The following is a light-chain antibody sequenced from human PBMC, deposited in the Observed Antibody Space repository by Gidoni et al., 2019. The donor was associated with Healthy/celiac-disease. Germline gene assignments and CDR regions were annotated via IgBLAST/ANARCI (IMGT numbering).Light chain of an antibody. J-gene: IGKJ1*01. CDR1: QSLLHSNGYNY. CDR2: LGS. Sequence: IVMTQSPLSLPVTPGEPASISCRSNQSLLHSNGYNYLDWYLQKPGQSPQLLIYLGSNRASGVPDRFSGSGSGTDFTLKISRVEAEDVGVYYCMQALQTPRTFGQGTKVEIK. V-gene: IGKV2-28*01. CDR3: MQALQTPRT.